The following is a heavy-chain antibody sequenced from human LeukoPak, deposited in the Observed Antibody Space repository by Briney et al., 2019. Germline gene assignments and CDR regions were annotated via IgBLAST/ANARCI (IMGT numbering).Heavy chain of an antibody. CDR3: ARGLYCSSSSCYAGGNWFDP. CDR1: GGSISIGGYS. CDR2: IPHSGST. J-gene: IGHJ5*02. D-gene: IGHD2-2*01. Sequence: SETLSLTCAVSGGSISIGGYSWSWIRQPPGKGLEWIGDIPHSGSTYYNPSLKSRGTISVDRSKNQFSLKLSSVTAADTAVYYCARGLYCSSSSCYAGGNWFDPWAREPWSPSPQ. V-gene: IGHV4-30-2*01.